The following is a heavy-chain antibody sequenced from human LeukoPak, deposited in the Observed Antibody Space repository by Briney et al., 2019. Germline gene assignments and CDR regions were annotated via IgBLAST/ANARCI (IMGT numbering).Heavy chain of an antibody. Sequence: GGSLRLSCAASGFTFDDYGMSWVRQAPGKGLEWVSGINWNGGSTGYADSVKGRFTISRDNAKNSLYLQMNSLRAEDTAVYYCAKDQEDDAFDIWGQGTMVTVSS. J-gene: IGHJ3*02. CDR1: GFTFDDYG. V-gene: IGHV3-20*04. CDR2: INWNGGST. CDR3: AKDQEDDAFDI.